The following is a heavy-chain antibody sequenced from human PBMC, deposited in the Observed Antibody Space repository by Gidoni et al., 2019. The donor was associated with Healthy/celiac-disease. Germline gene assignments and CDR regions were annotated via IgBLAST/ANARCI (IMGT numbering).Heavy chain of an antibody. CDR1: GFTFSSYS. CDR2: ISSSSSTI. CDR3: ARDSDYGDPSFDY. Sequence: EVQLVESGGGLVQPGGSLRLSCEASGFTFSSYSMNWVRQAPGKGLEWVSYISSSSSTIYYADSVKGRFTISRDNAKNSLYLQMNSLRAEDTAVYYCARDSDYGDPSFDYWGQGTLVTVSS. J-gene: IGHJ4*02. D-gene: IGHD4-17*01. V-gene: IGHV3-48*01.